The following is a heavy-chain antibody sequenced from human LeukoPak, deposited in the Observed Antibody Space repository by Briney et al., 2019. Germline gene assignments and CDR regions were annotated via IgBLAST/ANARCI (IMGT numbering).Heavy chain of an antibody. CDR1: GYTLTELS. Sequence: ASVKVSCKVSGYTLTELSMHWVRQAPGKGLEWMGGFDPEDGETIYAQKFQGRVTMTEDTSSDTAYMELSSMRSEDTAVYYCATRTIFGVVGYEYYMDVWGKGTTVTVSS. D-gene: IGHD3-3*01. CDR3: ATRTIFGVVGYEYYMDV. CDR2: FDPEDGET. J-gene: IGHJ6*03. V-gene: IGHV1-24*01.